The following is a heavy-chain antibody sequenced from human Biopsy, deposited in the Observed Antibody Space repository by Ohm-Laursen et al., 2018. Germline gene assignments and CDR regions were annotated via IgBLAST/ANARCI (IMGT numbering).Heavy chain of an antibody. J-gene: IGHJ1*01. D-gene: IGHD2-15*01. V-gene: IGHV1-2*02. CDR2: INPHSGTT. CDR3: AKGQDLRGGAEYFQH. CDR1: GYPFTAQY. Sequence: GASVKVSCKAPGYPFTAQYLPRVRQVPGQGLQWIGWINPHSGTTKFAQDFQGRVTMTRDTSITTAYMELRRLRSDDTAVYYCAKGQDLRGGAEYFQHWGQGTLVTVSS.